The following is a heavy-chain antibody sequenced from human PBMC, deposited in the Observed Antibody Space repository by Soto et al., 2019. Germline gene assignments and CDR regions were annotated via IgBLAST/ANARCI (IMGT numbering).Heavy chain of an antibody. J-gene: IGHJ4*02. D-gene: IGHD3-16*01. CDR2: TSYNGNDK. V-gene: IGHV3-30*19. Sequence: QLQLVESGGGVVQPGTSLRLSCTASGFMFKSYVMHWVRQAPGKGLEWVALTSYNGNDKYYGDSVKGRFTVSRDNSKNTLHLQIDSLRPEDTALYYCARWGTTGGFALWGQGTLVSVSS. CDR1: GFMFKSYV. CDR3: ARWGTTGGFAL.